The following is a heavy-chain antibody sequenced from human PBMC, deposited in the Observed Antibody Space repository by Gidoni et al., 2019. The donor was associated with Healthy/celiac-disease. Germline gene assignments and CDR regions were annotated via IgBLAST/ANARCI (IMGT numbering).Heavy chain of an antibody. Sequence: QVQLVESGGGVVQPGRSLRLSCAASGFTFSSYGMHWVRQAPGKGLEWVAVIWYDGSNKYYADSVKGRFTISRDNSKNTLYLQMNSLRAEDTAVYYCAREGKISPFSFDYWGQGTLVTVSS. CDR2: IWYDGSNK. CDR1: GFTFSSYG. CDR3: AREGKISPFSFDY. J-gene: IGHJ4*02. V-gene: IGHV3-33*01.